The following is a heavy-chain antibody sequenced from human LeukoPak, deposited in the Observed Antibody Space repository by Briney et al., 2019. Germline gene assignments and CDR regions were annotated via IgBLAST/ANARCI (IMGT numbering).Heavy chain of an antibody. J-gene: IGHJ4*02. CDR3: VKDLFPRELFVVVVPAATLDY. CDR2: ISSNGGST. CDR1: GFTFGSYA. V-gene: IGHV3-64D*06. D-gene: IGHD2-2*01. Sequence: GGSLRLSCSASGFTFGSYAMHWVRQAPGKGLEYVSAISSNGGSTYYADSVKGRFTISRDNSKNTLYLQMSSLRAEDTAVYYCVKDLFPRELFVVVVPAATLDYWGQGTLVTVSS.